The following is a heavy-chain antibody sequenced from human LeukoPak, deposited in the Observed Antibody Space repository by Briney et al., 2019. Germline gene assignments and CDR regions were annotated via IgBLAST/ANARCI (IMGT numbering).Heavy chain of an antibody. CDR3: ARGLWFGELLL. V-gene: IGHV4-34*01. D-gene: IGHD3-10*01. CDR1: GGSFSGYY. CDR2: INHSGST. Sequence: SETLSLTCAVYGGSFSGYYWSWIRQPPGKGLEWIGEINHSGSTNYNPSLKSRVTISVDTSKNQFSLKLSAVTAADTAVYYCARGLWFGELLLWGQGTLVTVSS. J-gene: IGHJ4*02.